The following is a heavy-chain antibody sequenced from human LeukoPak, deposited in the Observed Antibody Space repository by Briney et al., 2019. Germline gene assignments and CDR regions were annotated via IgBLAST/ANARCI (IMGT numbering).Heavy chain of an antibody. J-gene: IGHJ4*02. D-gene: IGHD4-17*01. Sequence: GGSLRLSCATSGFSFSSYAMSWVRQAPGKGLEWVSFIYSGGNTHYSDSVKGRFTISRDNSKNTLYLQMNSLRADDTAVYYCARRAGEYSHPYDYWGQGTLVTVSS. CDR2: IYSGGNT. V-gene: IGHV3-23*05. CDR3: ARRAGEYSHPYDY. CDR1: GFSFSSYA.